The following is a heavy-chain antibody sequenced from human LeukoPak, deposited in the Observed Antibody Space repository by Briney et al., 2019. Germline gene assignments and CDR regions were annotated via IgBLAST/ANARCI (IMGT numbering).Heavy chain of an antibody. CDR1: GGSISSYY. J-gene: IGHJ4*02. CDR2: IYYSGST. CDR3: ARSVSMAATPIDY. V-gene: IGHV4-59*01. Sequence: SGTLSLTCTVSGGSISSYYWSWIRQPPGKGLEWIGYIYYSGSTNYNPSLKSRVTISVDTSKNQFSLKLSSVTAADTAVYYCARSVSMAATPIDYWGQGTLVTVSS. D-gene: IGHD2-15*01.